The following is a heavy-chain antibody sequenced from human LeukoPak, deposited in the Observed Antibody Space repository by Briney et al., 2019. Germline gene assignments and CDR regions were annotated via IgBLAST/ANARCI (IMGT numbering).Heavy chain of an antibody. V-gene: IGHV3-30*04. D-gene: IGHD5-24*01. CDR2: ISYDGSNK. CDR1: GFAFSSYA. CDR3: ARDRPLQGLDY. J-gene: IGHJ4*02. Sequence: PGTSLRLSCAASGFAFSSYAMHWVRQAPGKGLEWVAVISYDGSNKYYADSVKGRFTISRDNSKNTLYLQMNSLRAEDTAVYYCARDRPLQGLDYWGQGTLVTVSS.